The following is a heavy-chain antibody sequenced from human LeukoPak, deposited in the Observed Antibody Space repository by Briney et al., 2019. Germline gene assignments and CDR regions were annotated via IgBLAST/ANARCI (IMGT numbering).Heavy chain of an antibody. CDR3: ARVRVEYYYGSGSYSFDY. CDR2: IGSTDI. V-gene: IGHV3-23*01. D-gene: IGHD3-10*01. CDR1: GFTFNVCA. J-gene: IGHJ4*02. Sequence: GGSLRLSCAASGFTFNVCAMSWLRQAPGKGLEWVSSIGSTDIYYADSVKGRFTVSRDNSKNTLYLQLNSLRAEDTAVYYCARVRVEYYYGSGSYSFDYWGQGTLVTVSS.